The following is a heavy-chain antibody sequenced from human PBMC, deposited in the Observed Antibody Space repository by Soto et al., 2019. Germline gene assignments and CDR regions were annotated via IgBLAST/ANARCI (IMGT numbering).Heavy chain of an antibody. D-gene: IGHD2-2*01. CDR3: ARDRLTLVPAAKAPDFDY. CDR2: ISSDERNK. Sequence: QVHLVESGGGVVQPGRSLRLSCAASGFTFSNSAFHWVRQAPGKGLEWVAVISSDERNKYYADSVKGRFTISRDNSKSTLYLQMNSLRPEDTALYYCARDRLTLVPAAKAPDFDYWGQGTLVTVSS. CDR1: GFTFSNSA. J-gene: IGHJ4*02. V-gene: IGHV3-30*14.